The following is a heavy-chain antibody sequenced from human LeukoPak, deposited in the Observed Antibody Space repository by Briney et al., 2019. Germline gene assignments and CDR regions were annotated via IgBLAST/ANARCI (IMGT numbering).Heavy chain of an antibody. J-gene: IGHJ6*03. CDR3: AREAYSSPGLLPPYYYYYMDV. V-gene: IGHV1-2*06. CDR1: GYTFTGYY. CDR2: TNPNSGGT. D-gene: IGHD6-13*01. Sequence: GASVKVSCKASGYTFTGYYMHWVRQAPGQGLEWMGRTNPNSGGTNYAQKFQGRATMTRDTSISTAYMELSRLRSDDTAVYYCAREAYSSPGLLPPYYYYYMDVWGKGTTVIVS.